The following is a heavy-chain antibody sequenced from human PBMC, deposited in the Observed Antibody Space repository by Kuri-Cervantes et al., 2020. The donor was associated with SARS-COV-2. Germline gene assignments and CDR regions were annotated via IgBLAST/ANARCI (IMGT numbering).Heavy chain of an antibody. V-gene: IGHV4-34*01. CDR1: GGSFSDYY. CDR2: INHSGNT. Sequence: ESLKISCAVYGGSFSDYYWSWVRQPPGKGLEWIGEINHSGNTNYDPSLKSRVTISIDTSKNQFSLKLSSVTAADTAVYYCVKWGARITNSGVVIANWFDPWGQGTLVTVSS. J-gene: IGHJ5*02. D-gene: IGHD3-3*01. CDR3: VKWGARITNSGVVIANWFDP.